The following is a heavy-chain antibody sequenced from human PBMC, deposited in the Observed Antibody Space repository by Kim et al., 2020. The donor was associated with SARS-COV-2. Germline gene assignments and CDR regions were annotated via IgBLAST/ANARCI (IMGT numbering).Heavy chain of an antibody. CDR3: ARDKGRIVGATTRTDYYYYGMDV. CDR2: ISSSSSYI. J-gene: IGHJ6*02. V-gene: IGHV3-21*01. Sequence: GGSLRLSCAASGFTFSSYSMNWVRQAPGKGLEWVSSISSSSSYIYYADSVKGRFTISRDNAKNSLYLQMNSLRAEDTAVYYCARDKGRIVGATTRTDYYYYGMDVWGQGTTVTVSS. D-gene: IGHD1-26*01. CDR1: GFTFSSYS.